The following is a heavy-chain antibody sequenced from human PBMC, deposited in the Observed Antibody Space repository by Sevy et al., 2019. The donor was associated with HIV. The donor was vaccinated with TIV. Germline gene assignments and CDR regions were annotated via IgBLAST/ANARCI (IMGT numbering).Heavy chain of an antibody. J-gene: IGHJ6*02. V-gene: IGHV4-59*13. Sequence: SETLSPTCTVSGGSISSYYWSWIRQPPGKGLEWIGYIYYSGSTNYNPSLKSRVTISVDTSKNQFSLKLSSVTAADTAVDYCARGSSSWYLTYYYYGMDVWGQGTTVTVSS. CDR2: IYYSGST. CDR1: GGSISSYY. D-gene: IGHD6-13*01. CDR3: ARGSSSWYLTYYYYGMDV.